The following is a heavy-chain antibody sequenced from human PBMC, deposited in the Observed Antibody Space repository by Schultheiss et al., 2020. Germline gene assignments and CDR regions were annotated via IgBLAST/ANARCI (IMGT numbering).Heavy chain of an antibody. CDR1: GGSISSGDYY. V-gene: IGHV4-30-4*08. CDR2: IYYSGST. J-gene: IGHJ6*02. CDR3: ARGGTIFGVVIKLYYYYGMDV. Sequence: SETLSLTCTVSGGSISSGDYYWSWIRQPPGKGLEWIGYIYYSGSTYYNPSLKSRVTISVDTSKNQFSLKLSSVTAADTAVYYCARGGTIFGVVIKLYYYYGMDVWGQGTTVTVSS. D-gene: IGHD3-3*01.